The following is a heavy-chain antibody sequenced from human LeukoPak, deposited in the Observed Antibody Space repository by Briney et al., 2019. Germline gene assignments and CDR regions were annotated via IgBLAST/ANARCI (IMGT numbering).Heavy chain of an antibody. V-gene: IGHV4-59*08. J-gene: IGHJ5*02. D-gene: IGHD6-13*01. Sequence: SETLSLTCTVSGASISDYYWSWIRQPPGKGLEWIGHMSYSGNTNYNPPLKSRVTISLDTSKNQFSLKLSSVTAADTAVYYCARAIAAAGTWRFDPWGQGTLVTVSS. CDR3: ARAIAAAGTWRFDP. CDR2: MSYSGNT. CDR1: GASISDYY.